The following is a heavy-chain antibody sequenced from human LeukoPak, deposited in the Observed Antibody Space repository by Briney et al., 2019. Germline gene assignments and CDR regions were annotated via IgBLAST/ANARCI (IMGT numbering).Heavy chain of an antibody. V-gene: IGHV3-74*01. Sequence: PGGSLRLSCAASGFTFSTYAMSWVRQAPGKGLVWVSRINPDGRTTNYADSVKGRFTISRDNAKNTLYLQMNSLRVEDTATYYCAKVDGSGNSIFDYWGQGTLVPVSS. CDR3: AKVDGSGNSIFDY. D-gene: IGHD3-22*01. CDR1: GFTFSTYA. CDR2: INPDGRTT. J-gene: IGHJ4*02.